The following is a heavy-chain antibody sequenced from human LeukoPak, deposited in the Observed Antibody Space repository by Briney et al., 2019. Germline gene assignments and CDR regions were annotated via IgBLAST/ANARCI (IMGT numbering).Heavy chain of an antibody. J-gene: IGHJ5*02. CDR1: GGSISSGSYY. CDR2: IYTSGST. D-gene: IGHD6-19*01. V-gene: IGHV4-61*02. Sequence: SETLSLTCTASGGSISSGSYYWSWIRQPAGKGLEWIGRIYTSGSTNYNPSLKSRVTISVDTSKNQFSLKLSSVTAADTAVYYCARGSSAVAFNWFDPWGQGTLVTVSS. CDR3: ARGSSAVAFNWFDP.